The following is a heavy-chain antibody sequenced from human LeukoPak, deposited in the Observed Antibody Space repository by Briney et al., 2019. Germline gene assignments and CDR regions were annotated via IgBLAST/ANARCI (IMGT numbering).Heavy chain of an antibody. D-gene: IGHD5-18*01. J-gene: IGHJ4*02. Sequence: GGSLRLSCAASGFTLSDYSMTWVRQTPGQGLEWISFLTSGGVSAFYADSVRGRFTVSRDDARNSLSLYMNTLRADDTAVYYCASSLNTVMVSPYYLEYWGPGTLVTVSS. CDR2: LTSGGVSA. V-gene: IGHV3-11*04. CDR1: GFTLSDYS. CDR3: ASSLNTVMVSPYYLEY.